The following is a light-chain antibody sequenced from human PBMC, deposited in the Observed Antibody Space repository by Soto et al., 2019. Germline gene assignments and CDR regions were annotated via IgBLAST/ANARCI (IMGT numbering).Light chain of an antibody. Sequence: VVMTQSPVTLSVSPGERVTLSCRASRDISSSLAWYQQKPGQGPRLLIYAASTRASGIPDRFSGSGSGTEFTLTITSLQSEDFEVYYCQQYNTWRTFGQGAKVEIK. CDR3: QQYNTWRT. CDR2: AAS. CDR1: RDISSS. V-gene: IGKV3-15*01. J-gene: IGKJ1*01.